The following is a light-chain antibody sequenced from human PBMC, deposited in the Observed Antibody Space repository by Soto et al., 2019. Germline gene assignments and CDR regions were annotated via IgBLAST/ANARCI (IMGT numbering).Light chain of an antibody. CDR1: SSDVGGYNY. V-gene: IGLV2-14*03. J-gene: IGLJ1*01. CDR3: SSYTSSSTRV. Sequence: QSVLTQPASVSGSPGQSITISCTGTSSDVGGYNYVSWYQHLPDKAPKLMIYDVDNRPSGVSDRFSGSKSGNTASLTISGLQADDEADYYCSSYTSSSTRVFGTGTKVTVL. CDR2: DVD.